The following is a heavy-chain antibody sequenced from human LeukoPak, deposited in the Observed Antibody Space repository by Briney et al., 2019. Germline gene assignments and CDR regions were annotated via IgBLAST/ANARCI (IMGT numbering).Heavy chain of an antibody. J-gene: IGHJ4*02. D-gene: IGHD3-3*01. CDR2: ISSSGSTI. Sequence: GGSLRLSCAASGFTFSDYYMSWIRQAPGKGLEWVSYISSSGSTIYYADSVKGRFTISRDNAKNSLYLQMNSLRAEDTAVYYCAKVKLRFLEWPSYYYFDYWGQGTLVTVSS. V-gene: IGHV3-11*04. CDR3: AKVKLRFLEWPSYYYFDY. CDR1: GFTFSDYY.